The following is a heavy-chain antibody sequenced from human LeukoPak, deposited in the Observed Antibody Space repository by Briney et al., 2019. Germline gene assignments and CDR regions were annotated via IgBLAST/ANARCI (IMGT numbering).Heavy chain of an antibody. CDR3: ARGSQIRGYFHY. V-gene: IGHV4-59*01. CDR2: IYYSGST. J-gene: IGHJ4*02. Sequence: SETLSLTCTVSGGSIRSYYWSWIRQPPGKGLEWIGYIYYSGSTNYNPSLKSRVTISVDTSKNQFSLKLSSVTAADTAVYYCARGSQIRGYFHYWGQGTLLTVSS. CDR1: GGSIRSYY. D-gene: IGHD1-26*01.